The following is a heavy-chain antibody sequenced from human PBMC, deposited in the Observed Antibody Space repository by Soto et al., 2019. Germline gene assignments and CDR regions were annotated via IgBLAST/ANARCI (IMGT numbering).Heavy chain of an antibody. V-gene: IGHV1-18*01. CDR2: ISAYNGNT. J-gene: IGHJ6*02. D-gene: IGHD3-3*01. CDR3: ARCLSGCAVYYYYYGMDV. Sequence: ASVKVSCKASGYTFTSYGISWVRQAPGQGLEWMGWISAYNGNTNYAQKLQGRVTMTTDTSTSTAYMEMRSLRSDDTAVYYCARCLSGCAVYYYYYGMDVWGQGTTVTVSS. CDR1: GYTFTSYG.